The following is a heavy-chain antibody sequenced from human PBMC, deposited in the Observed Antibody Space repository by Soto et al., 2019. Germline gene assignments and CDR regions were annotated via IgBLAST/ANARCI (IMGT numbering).Heavy chain of an antibody. J-gene: IGHJ4*02. CDR2: IKQDGSEK. V-gene: IGHV3-7*05. D-gene: IGHD1-26*01. CDR1: GFTFSSYW. Sequence: GGSLRLSCAASGFTFSSYWMSWVRQAPGKGLEWVANIKQDGSEKYYVDSVKGRFTISRDNAKNSLYLQMNSLRAEDTAVYYCARYFRGELLRAFDYWGQGTLVTVSS. CDR3: ARYFRGELLRAFDY.